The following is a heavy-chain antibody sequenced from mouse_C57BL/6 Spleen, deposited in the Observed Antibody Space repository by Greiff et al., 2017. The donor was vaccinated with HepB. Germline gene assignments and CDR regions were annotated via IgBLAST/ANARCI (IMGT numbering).Heavy chain of an antibody. V-gene: IGHV1-54*01. Sequence: VQLQQSGAELVRPGTSVKVSCKASGYAFTNYLIEWVKQRPGQGLEWIGVINPGSGGNNYNEKFKGKATLTADKSSSTAYMQLSSLTSEDSAVYFCARSGGLRREMDYWGQGTSVTVSS. CDR2: INPGSGGN. CDR3: ARSGGLRREMDY. CDR1: GYAFTNYL. D-gene: IGHD2-4*01. J-gene: IGHJ4*01.